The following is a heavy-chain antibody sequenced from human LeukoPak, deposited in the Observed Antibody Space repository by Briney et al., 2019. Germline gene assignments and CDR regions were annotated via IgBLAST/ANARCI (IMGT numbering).Heavy chain of an antibody. D-gene: IGHD3-16*02. CDR3: ARGREKNYVWGSYRKDYYFDY. CDR2: INQSGST. Sequence: SETLSLTCAVYGGSFSGYYWSWIRQPPGKGLEWIWEINQSGSTNYNSSLKRRVTISVDTSRNQFSLKLSSVTAAETAVYYCARGREKNYVWGSYRKDYYFDYWGQGTLVTVSS. V-gene: IGHV4-34*01. J-gene: IGHJ4*02. CDR1: GGSFSGYY.